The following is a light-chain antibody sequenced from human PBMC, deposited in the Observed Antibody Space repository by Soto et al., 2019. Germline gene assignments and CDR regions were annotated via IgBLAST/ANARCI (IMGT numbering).Light chain of an antibody. CDR1: QNINNY. Sequence: DLQMTQSPSSLSASVGDRVTITCRASQNINNYLNWYQHKPGKAPKLLIYAASNLQSGVPSGFSGSGSGTDFTLTISSLQPEDFATYYCQQSYSTPFTFGPGTKVDIK. V-gene: IGKV1-39*01. CDR3: QQSYSTPFT. CDR2: AAS. J-gene: IGKJ3*01.